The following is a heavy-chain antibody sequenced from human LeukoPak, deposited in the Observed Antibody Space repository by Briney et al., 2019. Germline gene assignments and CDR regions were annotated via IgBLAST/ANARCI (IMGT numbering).Heavy chain of an antibody. CDR1: GFTFSSYA. CDR2: ITGSGGST. V-gene: IGHV3-23*01. J-gene: IGHJ4*02. Sequence: GGSLRLSCAASGFTFSSYALSWVRQAPGKGLEWVSTITGSGGSTYYADSVKGRFTISRDQSKNTLYLQMNSLRVEDTAVYYCAKDRWEQPLSPPSSFDYWGQGTLVTVSS. CDR3: AKDRWEQPLSPPSSFDY. D-gene: IGHD1-26*01.